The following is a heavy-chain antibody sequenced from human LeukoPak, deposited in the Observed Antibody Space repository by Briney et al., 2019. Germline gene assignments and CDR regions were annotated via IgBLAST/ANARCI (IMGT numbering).Heavy chain of an antibody. CDR1: GFTFSTYG. CDR3: VREWRGIASHYHGMDV. Sequence: GGSLRLSCAASGFTFSTYGMHWVRQAPGKGLEWVAVIYYDGSNKNYENSVKDRFTISRENGKNSLYLQMNSLRVDDTAVYYCVREWRGIASHYHGMDVWGQGTTVTVSS. CDR2: IYYDGSNK. J-gene: IGHJ6*02. D-gene: IGHD6-13*01. V-gene: IGHV3-33*08.